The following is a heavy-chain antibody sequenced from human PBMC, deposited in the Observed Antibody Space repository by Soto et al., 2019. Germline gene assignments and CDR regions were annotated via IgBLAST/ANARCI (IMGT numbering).Heavy chain of an antibody. J-gene: IGHJ4*02. CDR1: GFTFSSYA. V-gene: IGHV3-30-3*01. Sequence: GGSLRLSCAASGFTFSSYAMHWVRQAPGKGLEWVAVISYDGSNKYYADSVKGRFTISRDNSKNTLYLQMNSLRAEDTAVYYCARGLVLFDCWGQGTLVTVSS. CDR2: ISYDGSNK. CDR3: ARGLVLFDC. D-gene: IGHD3-9*01.